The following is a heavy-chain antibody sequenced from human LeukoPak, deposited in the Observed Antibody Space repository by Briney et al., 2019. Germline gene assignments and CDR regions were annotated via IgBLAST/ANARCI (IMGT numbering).Heavy chain of an antibody. Sequence: PGRSLRLSCAASGFTFSSYAMHWVRQAPGKGLEWVAVIWYDGSNKYYGDSVKGRFTISRDNSKNTLFLQMNSLRAEDTAVYYCAKGRSYSSGWEYYFDYWGQGTLVTVSS. CDR2: IWYDGSNK. CDR1: GFTFSSYA. D-gene: IGHD6-19*01. V-gene: IGHV3-33*06. CDR3: AKGRSYSSGWEYYFDY. J-gene: IGHJ4*02.